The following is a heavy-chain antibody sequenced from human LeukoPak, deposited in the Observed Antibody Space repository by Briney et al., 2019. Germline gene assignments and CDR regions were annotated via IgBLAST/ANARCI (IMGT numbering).Heavy chain of an antibody. CDR1: GYTFTGYY. J-gene: IGHJ6*02. CDR3: ARDFRITAAGTGYYYGMDV. D-gene: IGHD6-13*01. CDR2: INPNIGGT. V-gene: IGHV1-2*02. Sequence: ASVKVSCKASGYTFTGYYMHWVRQAPGQGLEWMGWINPNIGGTNCAQKFQGRVTMTRDTSISTAYMELRRLRSDDTAVYYCARDFRITAAGTGYYYGMDVWGQGTTVTVSS.